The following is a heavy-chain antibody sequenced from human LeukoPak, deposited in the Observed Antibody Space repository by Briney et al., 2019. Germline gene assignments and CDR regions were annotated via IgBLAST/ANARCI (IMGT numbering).Heavy chain of an antibody. D-gene: IGHD2-21*01. CDR2: FIPLFGSV. V-gene: IGHV1-69*05. CDR1: GGALSSYT. Sequence: SAKVSCKASGGALSSYTISWVRQAPGQGLEWMGGFIPLFGSVQYAQKFQGRVTITMDESASTTYMELRSLRSEDTAVFYCTRGMRAIPIYDWGQGTLVTVSS. J-gene: IGHJ4*02. CDR3: TRGMRAIPIYD.